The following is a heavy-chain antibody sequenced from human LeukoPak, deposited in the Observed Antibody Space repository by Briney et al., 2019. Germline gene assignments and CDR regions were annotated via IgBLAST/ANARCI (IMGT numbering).Heavy chain of an antibody. J-gene: IGHJ4*02. V-gene: IGHV5-51*01. CDR3: ARIEGSTFDY. CDR1: GYTFTNYW. CDR2: IYPGDSES. Sequence: GESLQISCKGSGYTFTNYWIGWVRQTPGKGLEWMGIIYPGDSESKYNPSLQGQVTISADKSISTAYLQWSSLKASDTAMYYCARIEGSTFDYWGQGTLVTVSS.